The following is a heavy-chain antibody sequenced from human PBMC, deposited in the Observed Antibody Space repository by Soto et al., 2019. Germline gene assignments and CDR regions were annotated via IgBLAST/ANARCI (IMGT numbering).Heavy chain of an antibody. D-gene: IGHD3-22*01. J-gene: IGHJ6*02. V-gene: IGHV1-69*12. CDR1: GGTFNNYA. CDR3: TRCGIHYHSIGYYLGIDGMDV. CDR2: TIPMFGTT. Sequence: QVQLVQSGAEVKKPESSVRVSCKASGGTFNNYAITWVRQAPGQGLEWLGGTIPMFGTTNYAEKFQGRVTITADDSPNTAYMELRSLRSEDTAIYYCTRCGIHYHSIGYYLGIDGMDVWGQGTTVIVSS.